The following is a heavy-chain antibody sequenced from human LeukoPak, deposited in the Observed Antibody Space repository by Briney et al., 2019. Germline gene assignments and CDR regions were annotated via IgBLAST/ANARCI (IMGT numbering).Heavy chain of an antibody. D-gene: IGHD3-22*01. Sequence: PGGSLRLSCAASGFTFSSYAMHWVRQAPGKGLEWVAVIPYDGSNKYYADSVKGRFTISRDNSKNTLYLQMNSLRAEDTAVYYCARDRYYYDSSGYYSPPYWGQGTLVTVSS. V-gene: IGHV3-30-3*01. CDR2: IPYDGSNK. CDR1: GFTFSSYA. CDR3: ARDRYYYDSSGYYSPPY. J-gene: IGHJ4*02.